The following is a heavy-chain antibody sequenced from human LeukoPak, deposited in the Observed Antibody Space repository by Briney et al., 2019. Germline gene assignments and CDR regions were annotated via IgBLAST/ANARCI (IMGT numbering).Heavy chain of an antibody. CDR2: IKQYGSEK. Sequence: GGSLRLSCAASGFTFSDYWMSWVRQAPGKGLEWVANIKQYGSEKYYADSVKGRFTISRDNAKNSLYLQMNSLRAEDTALYYCASALPADHFDYWGQGILVTVSS. V-gene: IGHV3-7*01. CDR3: ASALPADHFDY. J-gene: IGHJ4*02. CDR1: GFTFSDYW.